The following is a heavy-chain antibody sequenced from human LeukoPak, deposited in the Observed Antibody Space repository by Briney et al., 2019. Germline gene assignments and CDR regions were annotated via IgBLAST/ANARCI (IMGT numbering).Heavy chain of an antibody. Sequence: SVKVSCKASGGTFNNYAINWLRQAPGQGLGWVGGTFPLFEGTNYAQRFRGRVTITADESTSTAYMELNSLRTEDTAVYYCARGKESHGHYFHYWGQGTLVTVSS. J-gene: IGHJ4*02. CDR2: TFPLFEGT. CDR3: ARGKESHGHYFHY. CDR1: GGTFNNYA. V-gene: IGHV1-69*13.